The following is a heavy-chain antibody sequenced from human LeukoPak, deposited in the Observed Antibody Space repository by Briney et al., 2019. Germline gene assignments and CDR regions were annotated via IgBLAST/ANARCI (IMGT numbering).Heavy chain of an antibody. V-gene: IGHV5-51*01. D-gene: IGHD3-10*01. CDR1: GYSFTSYW. Sequence: NRGESLKISCKGSGYSFTSYWIGWVRQMPGKGLEWMGIIYPGDSDTRYSPSFQGQVTISADKSISTAYLQWSSLKASDTAMYYCARQGRYGSGSPEYFQHWGQGTLVTVSS. CDR2: IYPGDSDT. J-gene: IGHJ1*01. CDR3: ARQGRYGSGSPEYFQH.